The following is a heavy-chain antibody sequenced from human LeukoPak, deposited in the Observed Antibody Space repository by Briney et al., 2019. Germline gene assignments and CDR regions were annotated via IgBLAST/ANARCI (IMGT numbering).Heavy chain of an antibody. Sequence: PGGSLRLSCAASGFSFSNYGMNWVRQAPGKGLEWVSGIIGSGAMTYYADSVKGRFTISRDNSKNTVYLQMNSLRAEDTAVYYCARSNYDDYWGQGTLVTVSS. D-gene: IGHD3-22*01. V-gene: IGHV3-23*01. J-gene: IGHJ4*02. CDR2: IIGSGAMT. CDR1: GFSFSNYG. CDR3: ARSNYDDY.